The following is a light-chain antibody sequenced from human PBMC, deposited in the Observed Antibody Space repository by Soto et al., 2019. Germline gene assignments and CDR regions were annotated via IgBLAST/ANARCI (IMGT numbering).Light chain of an antibody. V-gene: IGKV3-11*01. Sequence: EIVLTQSPATLSVSLGDSATLSCRASQSVSSTYLAWYQQKPGQAPRLLIYGASNRATGIPARFSGSGSGTDFTLTISSLEPEDFAVYYCQQRSNWPRITFGQGTRLEIK. CDR2: GAS. CDR3: QQRSNWPRIT. J-gene: IGKJ5*01. CDR1: QSVSSTY.